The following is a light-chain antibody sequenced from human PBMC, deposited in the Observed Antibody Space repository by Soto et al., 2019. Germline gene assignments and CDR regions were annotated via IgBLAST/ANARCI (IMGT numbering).Light chain of an antibody. CDR2: GVS. Sequence: QSVLTQPASVSGSPGQSITISCTGTSSDVGGYDYVSWYQQHPGKVPKLMIYGVSNRPSGVSNRFSGSKSGNTASLTISGLQAEDEADYYCTSYTSSTTVVFGGGTKLTVL. CDR1: SSDVGGYDY. CDR3: TSYTSSTTVV. J-gene: IGLJ2*01. V-gene: IGLV2-14*01.